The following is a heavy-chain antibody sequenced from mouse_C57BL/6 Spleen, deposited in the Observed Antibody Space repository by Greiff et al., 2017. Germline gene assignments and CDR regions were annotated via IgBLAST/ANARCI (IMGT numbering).Heavy chain of an antibody. Sequence: EVKLMESEGGLVQPGSSMKLSCTASGFTFSDYYMAWVRQVPEKGLEWVANINYDGSSTYYLDSLKSRFIISRDNAKNILYLQMSSLKSEDTATYYGARAIYYGSSYWYFDVWGTGTTVTVSS. V-gene: IGHV5-16*01. CDR2: INYDGSST. J-gene: IGHJ1*03. CDR1: GFTFSDYY. CDR3: ARAIYYGSSYWYFDV. D-gene: IGHD1-1*01.